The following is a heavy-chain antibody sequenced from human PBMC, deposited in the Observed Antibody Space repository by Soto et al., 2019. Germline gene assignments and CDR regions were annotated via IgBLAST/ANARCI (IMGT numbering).Heavy chain of an antibody. Sequence: SETLSLTCSVFGDSIRSAHYFWGWVRQPPGKGLEWIGSIYHSGATFYDPYLRSRVTLSVDTTKNQFSLRLSSVTAAVTAVYYCARALGYSLKNYYYYYMDVWGKGTTVTVSS. CDR3: ARALGYSLKNYYYYYMDV. J-gene: IGHJ6*03. V-gene: IGHV4-39*01. CDR2: IYHSGAT. CDR1: GDSIRSAHYF. D-gene: IGHD2-15*01.